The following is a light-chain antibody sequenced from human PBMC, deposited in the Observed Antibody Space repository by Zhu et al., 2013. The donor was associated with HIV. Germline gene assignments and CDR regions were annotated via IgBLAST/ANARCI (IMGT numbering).Light chain of an antibody. CDR1: QSVANS. J-gene: IGKJ3*01. Sequence: EIVLTQSPGTLSLSPGERATLSCRASQSVANSLAWYQQKPGQAPRLVIYDASRRATGIPARFSGSGSGTDFTLTISSLQAEDVAVYYCQQYYSVPFTFGPGTKVDIK. CDR2: DAS. V-gene: IGKV3D-15*01. CDR3: QQYYSVPFT.